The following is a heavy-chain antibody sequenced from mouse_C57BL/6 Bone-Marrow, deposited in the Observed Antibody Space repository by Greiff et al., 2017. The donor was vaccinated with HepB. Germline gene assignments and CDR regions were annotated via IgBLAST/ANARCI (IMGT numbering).Heavy chain of an antibody. V-gene: IGHV5-4*01. CDR2: ISDGGSYT. CDR3: ARDEYYGTYWYFDV. J-gene: IGHJ1*03. Sequence: EVQGVESGGGLVKPGGSLKLSCAASGFTFSSYAMSWVRQTPEKRLEWVATISDGGSYTYYPDNVKGRFTISRDNAKNNLYLQMSHLKSEDTAMYYCARDEYYGTYWYFDVWGTGTTVTVSS. D-gene: IGHD1-1*01. CDR1: GFTFSSYA.